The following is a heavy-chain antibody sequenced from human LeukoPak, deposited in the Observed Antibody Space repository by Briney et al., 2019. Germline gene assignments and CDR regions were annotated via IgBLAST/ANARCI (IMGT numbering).Heavy chain of an antibody. CDR3: GTTVTTGRRY. CDR1: GFTFSSYW. Sequence: PGGSLRLSCAASGFTFSSYWMSWVRQAPGKGLEWVANIKQDGSEKYYMDSVEGRFTISRDNAKNSLYLQMNSLRAEDTAVYYCGTTVTTGRRYWGQGTLVTVSS. V-gene: IGHV3-7*01. CDR2: IKQDGSEK. D-gene: IGHD4-17*01. J-gene: IGHJ4*02.